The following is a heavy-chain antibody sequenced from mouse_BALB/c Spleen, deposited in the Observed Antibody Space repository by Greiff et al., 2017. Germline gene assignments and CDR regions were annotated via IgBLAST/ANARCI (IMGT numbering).Heavy chain of an antibody. D-gene: IGHD2-1*01. CDR3: AKGDGNYVGLAWFAY. J-gene: IGHJ3*01. Sequence: EVQLVESGGGLVKPGGSLKLSCAASGFTFSSYAMSWVRQSPEKRLEWVAEISSGGSYTYYPDTVTGRFTISRDNAKNTLYLEMSSLRSEDTAMYYCAKGDGNYVGLAWFAYWGQGTLVTVSA. CDR2: ISSGGSYT. V-gene: IGHV5-9-4*01. CDR1: GFTFSSYA.